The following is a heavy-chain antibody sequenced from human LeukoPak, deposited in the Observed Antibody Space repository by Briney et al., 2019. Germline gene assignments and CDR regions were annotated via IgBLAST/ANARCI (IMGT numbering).Heavy chain of an antibody. CDR3: GRGIQSFDP. J-gene: IGHJ5*02. CDR2: INPKNGDT. V-gene: IGHV1-2*06. CDR1: GYTFTAYY. Sequence: ASVKVSCKASGYTFTAYYIHWVRQAPGQGLEWMGRINPKNGDTSYAQKFQDRVTMTRDTSMSAAYMEISRLTYDDTAVYYCGRGIQSFDPWGQGTLVTVSS.